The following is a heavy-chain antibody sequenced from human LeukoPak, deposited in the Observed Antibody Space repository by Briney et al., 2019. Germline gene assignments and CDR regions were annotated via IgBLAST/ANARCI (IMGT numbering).Heavy chain of an antibody. J-gene: IGHJ4*02. D-gene: IGHD3-10*01. CDR1: GFTFSTYA. Sequence: GGSLRLSCAASGFTFSTYAMSWVRQAPGKGLEWVSAISGSGDGTYYANSVKGRFTISRDDSRNTVFLQINSLRAEDTAVYYCAKERKEVVLLWFGELGSWGQGTLVTVYS. CDR3: AKERKEVVLLWFGELGS. CDR2: ISGSGDGT. V-gene: IGHV3-23*01.